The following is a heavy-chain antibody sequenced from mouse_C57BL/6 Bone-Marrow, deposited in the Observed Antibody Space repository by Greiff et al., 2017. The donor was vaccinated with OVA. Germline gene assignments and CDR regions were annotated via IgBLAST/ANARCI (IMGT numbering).Heavy chain of an antibody. D-gene: IGHD2-3*01. CDR3: ARKGDGYYR. Sequence: QVQLQQSGAELVKPGASVKLSCKASGYTFTSYWMQWEKQRPGQGLEWIGEIDPSDSYTNYNQKFKGKATLTVDTSSSTAYMQLSSLTSEDSAVYYCARKGDGYYRWGQGTLVTVSA. J-gene: IGHJ3*02. V-gene: IGHV1-50*01. CDR2: IDPSDSYT. CDR1: GYTFTSYW.